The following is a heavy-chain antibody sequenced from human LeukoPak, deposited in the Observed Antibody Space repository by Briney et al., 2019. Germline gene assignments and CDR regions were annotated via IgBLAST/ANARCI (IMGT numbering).Heavy chain of an antibody. V-gene: IGHV5-51*01. CDR1: GYSFTSYW. J-gene: IGHJ4*02. CDR3: ARHSYDSSGYYYLIDY. D-gene: IGHD3-22*01. CDR2: IYPGDSDT. Sequence: GESLKISCKGSGYSFTSYWIGWVRQMPGKGLEWMGIIYPGDSDTRYSPSFQGQVTISADKSISTAYLQWSSLKASDTAMYYCARHSYDSSGYYYLIDYLGQGTLVTVSS.